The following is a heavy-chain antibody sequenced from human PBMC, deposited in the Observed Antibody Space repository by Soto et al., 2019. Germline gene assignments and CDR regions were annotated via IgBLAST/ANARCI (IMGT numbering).Heavy chain of an antibody. CDR1: GGSISSSSYY. D-gene: IGHD3-10*01. CDR3: ARQGLLWFGEYFDY. Sequence: QLQLQESGPGLVKPSETLSLTCTVSGGSISSSSYYWGWIRQPPGKGLEWIGSIYYSGSTYYNPSLKSRVTISVEPSKNQFSLKLSSVTAADTAVYYCARQGLLWFGEYFDYWGQGTLVTVSS. CDR2: IYYSGST. V-gene: IGHV4-39*01. J-gene: IGHJ4*02.